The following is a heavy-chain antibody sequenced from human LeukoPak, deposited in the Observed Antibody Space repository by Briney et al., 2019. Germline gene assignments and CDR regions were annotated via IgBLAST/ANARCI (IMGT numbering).Heavy chain of an antibody. CDR2: ISAYNGNT. Sequence: ASVKVSCKASSYTFTNYGISWVRQAPGQGLEWMGWISAYNGNTNYAQKLQDRVTMTTDTSTSTAYMELRSLRSDDTAVYYCARAYYGSGGSLTHTDFDYWGQGTLVTVSS. V-gene: IGHV1-18*04. D-gene: IGHD3-10*01. CDR3: ARAYYGSGGSLTHTDFDY. J-gene: IGHJ4*02. CDR1: SYTFTNYG.